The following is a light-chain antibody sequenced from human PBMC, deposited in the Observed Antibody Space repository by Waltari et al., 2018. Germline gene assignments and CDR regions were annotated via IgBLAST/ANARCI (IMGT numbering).Light chain of an antibody. CDR2: KDT. CDR3: QSADGSGAYRA. J-gene: IGLJ2*01. Sequence: SYRLTQPPSVSVPPGQTARLPCPDDPFPNHFSYWYQQKARQAPVLVIYKDTKRASGIPERFSGSSSGTTVTLTIRGAQAEDEADYYCQSADGSGAYRAFGGGTKLTVL. V-gene: IGLV3-25*03. CDR1: PFPNHF.